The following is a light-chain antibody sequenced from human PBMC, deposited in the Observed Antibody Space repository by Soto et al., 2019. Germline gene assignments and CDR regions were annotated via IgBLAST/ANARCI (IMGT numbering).Light chain of an antibody. J-gene: IGLJ3*02. CDR2: EVT. V-gene: IGLV2-8*01. CDR1: SSDVGGYNY. Sequence: QSALTQPPSASGSPGQSVTISCTGTSSDVGGYNYVSWYQQHPGKAPKLIIYEVTKRPSGVPDRFSGSTSGNTASLTVSGLLAEDEADYYCSSHAGIINVVFGGGTKLTVL. CDR3: SSHAGIINVV.